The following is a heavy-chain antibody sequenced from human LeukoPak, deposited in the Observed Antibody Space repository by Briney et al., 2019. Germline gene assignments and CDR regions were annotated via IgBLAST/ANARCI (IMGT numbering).Heavy chain of an antibody. Sequence: KPGGSLRLSCAASGFTFSNAWMSWVRQAPGKGLEWVGRIKSKTDGGTTDYAAPVKGRFTISRDDSKNTLYLQMNSLKTEDTAVYYCTTHPYSSPSVVWVDYWGQGTLVTVSS. CDR3: TTHPYSSPSVVWVDY. CDR2: IKSKTDGGTT. CDR1: GFTFSNAW. D-gene: IGHD6-6*01. J-gene: IGHJ4*02. V-gene: IGHV3-15*01.